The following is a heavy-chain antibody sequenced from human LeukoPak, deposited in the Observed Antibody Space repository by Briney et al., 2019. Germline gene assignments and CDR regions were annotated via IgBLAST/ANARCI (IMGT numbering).Heavy chain of an antibody. CDR2: IIGSGNSI. J-gene: IGHJ4*02. V-gene: IGHV3-23*01. Sequence: GGSLRLSCAASGFTFSTYAVSWVRQAPGKGLEWVLLIIGSGNSIHYADSVKGRFTISRDNFKNTVFLQLNSLRPEDTAVYYCAKHGDNVWGSFRFGLDYWGQGTLVTVSS. D-gene: IGHD3-16*02. CDR1: GFTFSTYA. CDR3: AKHGDNVWGSFRFGLDY.